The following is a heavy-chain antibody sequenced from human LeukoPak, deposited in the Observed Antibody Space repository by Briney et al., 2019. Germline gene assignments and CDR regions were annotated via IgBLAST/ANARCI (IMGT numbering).Heavy chain of an antibody. V-gene: IGHV4-59*01. CDR3: ARGDGLHFDY. Sequence: PSETLSLTCTVSGGSIGSFYWSWIRQPPGKGLEWIGYIYYTGTTNYNPSLKSRVTISVDTSKNQLSLKLSSATAADTAVYYCARGDGLHFDYWGQGTLVTVSS. J-gene: IGHJ4*02. CDR2: IYYTGTT. D-gene: IGHD5-24*01. CDR1: GGSIGSFY.